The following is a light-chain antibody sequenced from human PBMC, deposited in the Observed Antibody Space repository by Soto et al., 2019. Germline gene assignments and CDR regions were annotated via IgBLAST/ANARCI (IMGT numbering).Light chain of an antibody. Sequence: ESVLTQSPGTLSLSPGEKATLSCRASQSVSSSYLARYQQKPGQAPRLLIYGASSRATGIPDRFSGSGSGTDFTLTVSRLEPEDFAVYYCQQFGSSSWTFGQGTKVEIK. V-gene: IGKV3-20*01. CDR1: QSVSSSY. J-gene: IGKJ1*01. CDR2: GAS. CDR3: QQFGSSSWT.